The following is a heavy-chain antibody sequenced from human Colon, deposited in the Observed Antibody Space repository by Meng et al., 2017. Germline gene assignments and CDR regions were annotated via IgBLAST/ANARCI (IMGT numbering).Heavy chain of an antibody. CDR1: GFTFSSYA. CDR3: DASDF. CDR2: ISGSGVNT. V-gene: IGHV3-23*01. Sequence: GESLKISCAASGFTFSSYAMGWVRQAPGKGLEWVSTISGSGVNTHYADSVKGRFTISRDNSKNTLSLQRNSLRAEDTAVYYCDASDFWGQGSLVTVSS. J-gene: IGHJ4*02.